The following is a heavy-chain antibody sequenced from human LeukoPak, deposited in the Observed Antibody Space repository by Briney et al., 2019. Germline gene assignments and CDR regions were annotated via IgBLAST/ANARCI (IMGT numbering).Heavy chain of an antibody. V-gene: IGHV3-74*01. CDR1: GFTFSSHW. CDR2: IKDDGSHT. Sequence: QTGGSLRLSCAASGFTFSSHWMHWVRQAPGKGLVWVSRIKDDGSHTNYADSVKGRFTISRDNAKNTLSLQMNSLRAEDTAVYYRARGSGIITGIDEWGQGTLVTVSS. D-gene: IGHD6-25*01. J-gene: IGHJ4*02. CDR3: ARGSGIITGIDE.